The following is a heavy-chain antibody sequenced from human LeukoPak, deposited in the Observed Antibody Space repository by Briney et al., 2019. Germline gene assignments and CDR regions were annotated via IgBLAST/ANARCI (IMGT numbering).Heavy chain of an antibody. V-gene: IGHV3-33*01. Sequence: GGSLRLSCAGSGFTFGGYGMHWFRQTPGKGLDWVAVIAYDGSRAFYADSVKGRFTISRDNSKNTMSVQMDDLRAEDTAVYYCSRYNNDRFDYWGQGTLVTVSS. CDR3: SRYNNDRFDY. J-gene: IGHJ4*02. CDR2: IAYDGSRA. D-gene: IGHD1-14*01. CDR1: GFTFGGYG.